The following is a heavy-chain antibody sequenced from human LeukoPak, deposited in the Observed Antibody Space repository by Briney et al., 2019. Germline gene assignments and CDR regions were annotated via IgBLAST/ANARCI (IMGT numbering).Heavy chain of an antibody. D-gene: IGHD3-9*01. CDR2: ISAYNGNT. Sequence: ASVKVSCKASGYTFTGYYMHWVRQAPGQGLEWMGWISAYNGNTNYAQKLQGRVTMTTDTSTSTAYMELRSLRSDDTAVYYCARRIDILTGYHFDYWGQGTLVTVSS. V-gene: IGHV1-18*04. CDR1: GYTFTGYY. CDR3: ARRIDILTGYHFDY. J-gene: IGHJ4*02.